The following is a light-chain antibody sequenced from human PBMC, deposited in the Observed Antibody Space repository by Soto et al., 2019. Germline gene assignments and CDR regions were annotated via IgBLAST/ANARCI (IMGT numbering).Light chain of an antibody. CDR3: SSYTSSSIDYV. CDR1: SSDVGGYNY. J-gene: IGLJ1*01. Sequence: QSALTQPASVSGSPGQSITISCTGTSSDVGGYNYVSWYQQHPGKAPKLMIYEVSYRPSGVSNRFSGSKSGNTASLTISGLQAEDEADYYCSSYTSSSIDYVFGTGTKVTVL. V-gene: IGLV2-14*01. CDR2: EVS.